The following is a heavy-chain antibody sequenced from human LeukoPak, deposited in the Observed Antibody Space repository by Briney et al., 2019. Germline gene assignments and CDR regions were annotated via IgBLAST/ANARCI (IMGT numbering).Heavy chain of an antibody. CDR3: ARDLQAYYDSSGYFDY. V-gene: IGHV1-69*13. J-gene: IGHJ4*02. CDR2: IIPIFGTA. D-gene: IGHD3-22*01. CDR1: GYTFTSYY. Sequence: EASVKVSCKASGYTFTSYYMHWVRQAPGQGLEWMGGIIPIFGTANYAQKFQGRVTITADESTSTAYMELSSLRSEDTAVYYCARDLQAYYDSSGYFDYWGQGTLVTVSS.